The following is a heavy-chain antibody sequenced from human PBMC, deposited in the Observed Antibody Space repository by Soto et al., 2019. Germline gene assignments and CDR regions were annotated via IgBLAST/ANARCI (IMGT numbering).Heavy chain of an antibody. V-gene: IGHV3-23*01. J-gene: IGHJ4*02. CDR2: ISGSGGST. Sequence: EVQLLESGGGLVQPGGSLRLSCAASGFTFSSYAMSWVRQAPGKGLEWVSAISGSGGSTYYADSVKGRFTISRDNSKNTMDLQMNRLRAEDTDVYYCADSGTPFDYWGQGTLVTVSS. CDR1: GFTFSSYA. D-gene: IGHD6-13*01. CDR3: ADSGTPFDY.